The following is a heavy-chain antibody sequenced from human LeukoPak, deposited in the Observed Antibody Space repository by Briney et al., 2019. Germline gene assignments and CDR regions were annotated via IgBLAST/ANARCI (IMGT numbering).Heavy chain of an antibody. Sequence: GGSLRLSCAASGFNFNSYGMNWVRQAPGKGLEWISDIDNSGNVINYADSVKGRFTISRDNANNSLFLQMNSLRTDDTAVYYCARGPYSYAFVLSFGFWGQGILVTVSS. J-gene: IGHJ4*02. V-gene: IGHV3-48*03. CDR1: GFNFNSYG. CDR2: IDNSGNVI. D-gene: IGHD3-16*01. CDR3: ARGPYSYAFVLSFGF.